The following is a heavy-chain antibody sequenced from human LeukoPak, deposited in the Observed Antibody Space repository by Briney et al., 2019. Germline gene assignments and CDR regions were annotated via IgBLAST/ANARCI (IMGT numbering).Heavy chain of an antibody. J-gene: IGHJ4*02. V-gene: IGHV3-64D*06. CDR1: GFTFSSYA. Sequence: GGSLRLSCSASGFTFSSYAMHWVRQAPGKGLEYVSGISSNGGTTYYADSVKGRFTISRDNSKNTLYLQMSSLRAEDTAVYYCVKVFAQWLVHGLDDWGQGTLVTVSS. D-gene: IGHD6-19*01. CDR2: ISSNGGTT. CDR3: VKVFAQWLVHGLDD.